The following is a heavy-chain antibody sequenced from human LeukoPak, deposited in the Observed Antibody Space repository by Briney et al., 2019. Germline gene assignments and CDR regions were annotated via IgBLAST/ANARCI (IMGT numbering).Heavy chain of an antibody. CDR3: ARDGDTAMETVFDY. J-gene: IGHJ4*02. CDR2: ISYDGSNK. Sequence: PGGSLRLSCAASEFTFSSYAMHWVRQAPGKGLEWVAVISYDGSNKYYADSVKGRFTISRDNSKNTLYLQMNSLRAEDTAVYYCARDGDTAMETVFDYWGQGTLATVSS. CDR1: EFTFSSYA. V-gene: IGHV3-30-3*01. D-gene: IGHD5-18*01.